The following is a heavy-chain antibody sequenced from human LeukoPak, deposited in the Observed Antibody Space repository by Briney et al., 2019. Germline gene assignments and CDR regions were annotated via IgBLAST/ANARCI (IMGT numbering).Heavy chain of an antibody. CDR1: GASISSNTYF. J-gene: IGHJ2*01. CDR2: IYYSGST. Sequence: SETLSLTCTVSGASISSNTYFWGWIRQPPGRGLEWIGYIYYSGSTNYNPSLKSRVTISVDTSKNQFSLKLSSVTAADTAVYYCARLIERELRWDYSDTVVTPGGYFDLWGRGTLVTVSS. D-gene: IGHD4-23*01. CDR3: ARLIERELRWDYSDTVVTPGGYFDL. V-gene: IGHV4-61*05.